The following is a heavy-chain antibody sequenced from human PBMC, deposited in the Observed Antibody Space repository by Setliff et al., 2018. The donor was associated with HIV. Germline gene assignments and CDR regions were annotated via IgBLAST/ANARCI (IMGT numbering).Heavy chain of an antibody. D-gene: IGHD6-6*01. CDR3: ARGHSSSTNWFFDL. CDR1: GDTFNNYA. CDR2: IIPIFGTE. Sequence: GASVKVSCKASGDTFNNYAISWVRQAPGQGLEWMGGIIPIFGTENYAQKFQGRVTLTADKFTTTAYMELSRLTSDDTAVYYCARGHSSSTNWFFDLWGRGTLVTVSS. V-gene: IGHV1-69*06. J-gene: IGHJ2*01.